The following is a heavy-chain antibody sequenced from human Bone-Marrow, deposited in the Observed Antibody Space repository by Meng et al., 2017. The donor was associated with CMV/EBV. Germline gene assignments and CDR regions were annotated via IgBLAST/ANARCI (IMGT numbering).Heavy chain of an antibody. CDR2: IIPILGIA. CDR3: ARGGHDFWSGYTPYYYYGMDV. Sequence: SVKVSCKASGGTFSSYAISWVRQAPGQGLEWMGGIIPILGIANYAQKLQGRVTMTTDTSTSTAYMELRSLRSDDTAVYYCARGGHDFWSGYTPYYYYGMDVWGQGTTVTVSS. J-gene: IGHJ6*02. CDR1: GGTFSSYA. D-gene: IGHD3-3*01. V-gene: IGHV1-69*10.